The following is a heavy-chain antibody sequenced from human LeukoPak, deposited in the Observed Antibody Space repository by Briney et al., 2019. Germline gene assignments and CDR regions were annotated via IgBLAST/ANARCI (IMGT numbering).Heavy chain of an antibody. CDR2: MNPNSGNT. Sequence: GASVKVSCRASGYTFTSYDINWVRQATGQGLEWMGWMNPNSGNTGYAQKLQGRVTMTTDTSTSTAYMELRSLRSDDTAVYYCAREQEMATIPAHFDYWGQGTLVTVSS. CDR3: AREQEMATIPAHFDY. J-gene: IGHJ4*02. D-gene: IGHD5-24*01. CDR1: GYTFTSYD. V-gene: IGHV1-8*01.